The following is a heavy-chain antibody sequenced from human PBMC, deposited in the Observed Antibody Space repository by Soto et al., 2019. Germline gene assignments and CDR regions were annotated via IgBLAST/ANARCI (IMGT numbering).Heavy chain of an antibody. D-gene: IGHD5-12*01. CDR1: GYTFTGYY. CDR2: INPNSGGT. J-gene: IGHJ4*02. CDR3: ARDTESEIYYGGYGS. V-gene: IGHV1-2*02. Sequence: QVQLVQSGAEVKKPGASVKVSCKASGYTFTGYYMHWVRQAPGQGLEWMGWINPNSGGTNYAQKFQGRVTMTRDTSISTAYMELSRLRSDDTAVYYCARDTESEIYYGGYGSWGQGTLVTVSS.